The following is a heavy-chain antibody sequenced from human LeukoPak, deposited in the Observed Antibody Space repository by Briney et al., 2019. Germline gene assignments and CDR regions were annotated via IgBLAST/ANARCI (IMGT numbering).Heavy chain of an antibody. CDR2: IYYSGST. CDR3: ARVTMIKGDRDY. J-gene: IGHJ4*02. V-gene: IGHV4-38-2*02. CDR1: GYSISSGYY. Sequence: SETLSLTCTVSGYSISSGYYWGWIRQPPGKGLEWIGSIYYSGSTYYNPSLKSRVTISVDTSKNQFSLKLSSVTAADTAVYYCARVTMIKGDRDYWGQGTLVTVSS. D-gene: IGHD3-22*01.